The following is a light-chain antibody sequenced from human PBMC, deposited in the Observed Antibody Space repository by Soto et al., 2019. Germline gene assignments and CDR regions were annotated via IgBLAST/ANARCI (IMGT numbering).Light chain of an antibody. Sequence: QPVLTQSPSASASLGASVKLTCTLSSGHSSYAIAWHQQQPEKGPRYLMKLNSDGSHTKGDGIPDRFSGSSSGAARYLTVSGPQSEDEADYYCQTWGSGTVVFGGGTKLTVL. V-gene: IGLV4-69*01. J-gene: IGLJ3*02. CDR1: SGHSSYA. CDR3: QTWGSGTVV. CDR2: LNSDGSH.